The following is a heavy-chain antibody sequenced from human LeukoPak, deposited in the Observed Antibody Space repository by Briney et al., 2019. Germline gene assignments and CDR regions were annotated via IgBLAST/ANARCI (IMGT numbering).Heavy chain of an antibody. Sequence: GGSLRLSCAASGFTFSSYGMSGVRQAPGKGLEWVSAISGSGGSTYYADSVKGRFTISRDNAKNSLYLQMNSLRAEDTALYYCARIRRGSSSWYYFDSWGQGTLVTVSS. J-gene: IGHJ4*02. CDR3: ARIRRGSSSWYYFDS. V-gene: IGHV3-23*01. D-gene: IGHD6-13*01. CDR1: GFTFSSYG. CDR2: ISGSGGST.